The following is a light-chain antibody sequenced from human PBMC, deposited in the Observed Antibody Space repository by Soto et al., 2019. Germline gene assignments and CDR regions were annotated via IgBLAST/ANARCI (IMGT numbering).Light chain of an antibody. Sequence: EIVLTQSPGTLPLSPGETATLSCRASQSVSSSYLAWYQQKPGQAPRLLIYGASSRATGIPDRFSGSGSGTDFTLTISRLEPEDFAVYYCQQYGSSGLTFGGGTKVEIK. CDR2: GAS. J-gene: IGKJ4*01. CDR3: QQYGSSGLT. CDR1: QSVSSSY. V-gene: IGKV3-20*01.